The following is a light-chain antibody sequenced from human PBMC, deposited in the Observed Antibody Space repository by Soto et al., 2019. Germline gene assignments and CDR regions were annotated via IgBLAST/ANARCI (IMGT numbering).Light chain of an antibody. CDR1: QSINSW. V-gene: IGKV1-5*03. CDR3: QQYDSLPVT. CDR2: KAS. Sequence: DIQMTQSRSTLSASVGDRVTITCRASQSINSWLAWYQQKPGKAPKLLIYKASSLESWVPSRFSGSGSGTEFTLSISSLQPDDFAIYYCQQYDSLPVTFGQGTKLEIK. J-gene: IGKJ2*01.